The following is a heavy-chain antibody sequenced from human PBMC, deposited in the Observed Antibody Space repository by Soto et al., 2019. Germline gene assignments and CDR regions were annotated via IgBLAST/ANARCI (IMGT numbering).Heavy chain of an antibody. CDR3: ARDKDRLQFGGNYSYAMDI. Sequence: QVQLVQSGAEVKKPGSSVTVSCKASGGTFGNSAISWVRQAPGQGLEWMGGIIPICPTPDYAQKFQGRVTITADESTSPPYRELTSLRSEDTAVYYCARDKDRLQFGGNYSYAMDIWGHGTTVTVSS. D-gene: IGHD4-4*01. CDR2: IIPICPTP. V-gene: IGHV1-69*12. J-gene: IGHJ6*02. CDR1: GGTFGNSA.